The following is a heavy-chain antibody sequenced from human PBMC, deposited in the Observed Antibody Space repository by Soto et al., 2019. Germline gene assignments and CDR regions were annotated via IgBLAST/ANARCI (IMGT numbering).Heavy chain of an antibody. CDR1: GFTFSNTW. Sequence: GGSLRLSCAASGFTFSNTWIHWVRQAPGKGLVWVSHINSDGTTTTYADSVKGRFTISRDNAKNTVHLQMNSLRAEDTAVYYCATDGSYAQHVWGQGTTVTVSS. D-gene: IGHD2-2*01. CDR2: INSDGTTT. J-gene: IGHJ6*02. CDR3: ATDGSYAQHV. V-gene: IGHV3-74*01.